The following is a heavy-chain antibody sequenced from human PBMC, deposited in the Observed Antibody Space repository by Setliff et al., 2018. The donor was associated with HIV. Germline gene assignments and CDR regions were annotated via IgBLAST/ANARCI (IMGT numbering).Heavy chain of an antibody. V-gene: IGHV1-2*06. Sequence: ASVKVSCKASGYTFTGYYIHWVRQVPGQGLEWMGRINPNSGGTNYAQKFQDRVTMTRDTSISTAYMELSRLTSDDTAVYYCARLASGGWPLEVFDIWGQGTMVTVSS. CDR2: INPNSGGT. J-gene: IGHJ3*02. D-gene: IGHD2-15*01. CDR1: GYTFTGYY. CDR3: ARLASGGWPLEVFDI.